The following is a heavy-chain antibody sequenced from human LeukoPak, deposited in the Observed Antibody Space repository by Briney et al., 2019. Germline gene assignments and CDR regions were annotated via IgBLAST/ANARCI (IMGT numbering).Heavy chain of an antibody. CDR3: ARDRGGTGDFDY. J-gene: IGHJ4*02. V-gene: IGHV1-3*04. CDR1: GYTFTSFV. D-gene: IGHD1-1*01. Sequence: ASVKVSCKASGYTFTSFVIHWVRRAPGQRLEWMGWINIGDGDTKYSQKFQDRVTIARDTSASTAYMELRSLRSEDTAIYYCARDRGGTGDFDYWGQGTLVTVS. CDR2: INIGDGDT.